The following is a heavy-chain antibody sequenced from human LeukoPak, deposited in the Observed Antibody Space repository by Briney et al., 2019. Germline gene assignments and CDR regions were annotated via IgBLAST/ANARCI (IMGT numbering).Heavy chain of an antibody. CDR3: AKSRLDFDI. CDR2: ISSSGGST. J-gene: IGHJ3*02. V-gene: IGHV3-23*01. D-gene: IGHD3-16*01. CDR1: GFTFSSYA. Sequence: PGGSLRLSCAASGFTFSSYAMSWVRQAPGKGLEWVSAISSSGGSTYYAASVKGRFTVSRDNSRNTLYLQMNSLTAEDTAVYYCAKSRLDFDIWGQGTLVTVSS.